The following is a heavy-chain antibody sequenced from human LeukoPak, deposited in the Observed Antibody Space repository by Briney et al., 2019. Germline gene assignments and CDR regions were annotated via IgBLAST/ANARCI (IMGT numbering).Heavy chain of an antibody. Sequence: SETLSLTCAVYGGSVRDNYWSWIRQPPGKGLEWIGEIHHSGSTKYNPSLKSRVTISLDTSKNQFSLKLNSMTAADTAVYYCVSITRLQGWGQGTLVTVSS. D-gene: IGHD3-10*01. CDR3: VSITRLQG. CDR1: GGSVRDNY. J-gene: IGHJ4*02. V-gene: IGHV4-34*01. CDR2: IHHSGST.